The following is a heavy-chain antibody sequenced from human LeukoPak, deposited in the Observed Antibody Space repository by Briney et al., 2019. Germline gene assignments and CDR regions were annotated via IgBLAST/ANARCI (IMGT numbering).Heavy chain of an antibody. J-gene: IGHJ5*02. CDR3: ARAPPYCSSTSCRFDP. Sequence: SETLSLTCTVSGGSISSYYWSWIRQPPGKGLEWIGYIYYSGSTNYNPSLKSRVTISVDTSKNQFSLKLGSVTAADTAVYYCARAPPYCSSTSCRFDPWGQGTLVTVSS. V-gene: IGHV4-59*01. D-gene: IGHD2-2*01. CDR1: GGSISSYY. CDR2: IYYSGST.